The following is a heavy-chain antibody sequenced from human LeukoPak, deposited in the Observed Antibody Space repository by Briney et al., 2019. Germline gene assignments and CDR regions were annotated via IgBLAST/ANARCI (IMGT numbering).Heavy chain of an antibody. V-gene: IGHV3-23*01. CDR3: AKCYGETYYCDY. D-gene: IGHD4/OR15-4a*01. CDR1: GFTFSSYA. Sequence: GGSLRLSCAASGFTFSSYAMSWVRQAPGKGLEWVSAISGSGGRTYYADSVKGRFTVSSDNSKNTLYLQMNSLRAEDTAVYYCAKCYGETYYCDYWGQGTLVTVSS. J-gene: IGHJ4*02. CDR2: ISGSGGRT.